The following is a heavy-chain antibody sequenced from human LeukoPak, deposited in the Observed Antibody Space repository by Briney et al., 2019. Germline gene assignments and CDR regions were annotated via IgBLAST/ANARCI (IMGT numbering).Heavy chain of an antibody. V-gene: IGHV3-15*01. Sequence: GGSLRLSCAASGSGFSSSNAWMTWVRQAPGKGLEWVGRIKSKGDGGTTDYAAPVKGRFTMSRDDSQSTLYLQMNSLKVEDTAIYYCSTDWYDYWGQGTLVTVSS. D-gene: IGHD6-13*01. CDR3: STDWYDY. CDR2: IKSKGDGGTT. J-gene: IGHJ4*02. CDR1: GSGFSSSNAW.